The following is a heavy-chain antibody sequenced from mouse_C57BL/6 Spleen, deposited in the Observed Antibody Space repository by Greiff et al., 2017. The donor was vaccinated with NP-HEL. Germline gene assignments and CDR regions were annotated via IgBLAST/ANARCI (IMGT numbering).Heavy chain of an antibody. D-gene: IGHD1-1*01. CDR3: ARSPPLIRGGSSYWYFDV. Sequence: VQLQQSGPELVKPGASVKISCKASGYAFSSSWMNWVKQRPGKGLEWIGRIYPGDGDTNYNGKFKGKATLTADKSSSTAYMQLSSLTSEDSAVYFCARSPPLIRGGSSYWYFDVWGTWTTVTVSS. CDR1: GYAFSSSW. J-gene: IGHJ1*03. CDR2: IYPGDGDT. V-gene: IGHV1-82*01.